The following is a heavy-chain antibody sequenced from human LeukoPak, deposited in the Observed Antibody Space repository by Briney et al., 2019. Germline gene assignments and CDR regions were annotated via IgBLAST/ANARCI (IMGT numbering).Heavy chain of an antibody. CDR3: ARSSRRRNWFDP. Sequence: SETLSLTCTVSGGSISSGDYYWNWIRQPPGKGLQWIGCIYDSGSTYYSLSLKSRLTISVDTSKNQFSLKLSSVTAADTAVYYCARSSRRRNWFDPWGQGTLVTVSS. CDR1: GGSISSGDYY. CDR2: IYDSGST. J-gene: IGHJ5*02. V-gene: IGHV4-30-4*01.